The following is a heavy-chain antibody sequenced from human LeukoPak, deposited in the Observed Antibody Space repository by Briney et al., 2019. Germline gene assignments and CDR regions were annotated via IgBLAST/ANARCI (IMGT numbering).Heavy chain of an antibody. V-gene: IGHV1-18*01. CDR2: ISAYNGNT. CDR3: ARRSLAAAGTYY. Sequence: ASVKVSCKASGGTFSSYAISWVRPAPGQGLEWMGWISAYNGNTNYAQKLQGTVTMTTDTSTSTAYMELRSLRSDDTAVYYCARRSLAAAGTYYWGQGTLVTVSS. CDR1: GGTFSSYA. D-gene: IGHD6-13*01. J-gene: IGHJ4*02.